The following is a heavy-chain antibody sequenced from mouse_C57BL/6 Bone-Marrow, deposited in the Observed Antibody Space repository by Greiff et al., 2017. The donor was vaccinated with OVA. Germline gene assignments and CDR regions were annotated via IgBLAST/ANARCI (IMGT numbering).Heavy chain of an antibody. J-gene: IGHJ1*03. CDR2: IRSKSNNYAT. Sequence: EVKLVESGGGLVQPKGSLKLSCAASGFSFTTYAMNWVRQAPGKGLEWVARIRSKSNNYATYYADSVKDRFTISRDDSESMLYLQMNNLKTEDTAMYYCVGTWYYGSSYGYFDVWGTGTTVTVSS. CDR3: VGTWYYGSSYGYFDV. V-gene: IGHV10-1*01. CDR1: GFSFTTYA. D-gene: IGHD1-1*01.